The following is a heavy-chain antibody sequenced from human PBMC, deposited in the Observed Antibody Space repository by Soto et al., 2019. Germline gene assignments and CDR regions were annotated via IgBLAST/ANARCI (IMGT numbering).Heavy chain of an antibody. CDR2: IYYSGST. CDR1: GDSISSYY. J-gene: IGHJ4*02. V-gene: IGHV4-59*01. CDR3: ARGVRWHDF. Sequence: PSETLSLTCTVSGDSISSYYWSWIRQPPGKGLEYIGYIYYSGSTKSNPSLKSRVTISVDTSKNQFSLKLSSVTAADTAVYYCARGVRWHDFWGQGTLVTVSS. D-gene: IGHD4-17*01.